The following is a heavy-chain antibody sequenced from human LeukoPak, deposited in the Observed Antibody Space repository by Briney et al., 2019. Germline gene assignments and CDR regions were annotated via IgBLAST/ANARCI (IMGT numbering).Heavy chain of an antibody. CDR3: ARGSTVKLANPFDY. CDR1: GGSFSGYY. D-gene: IGHD4-17*01. CDR2: INHSGST. V-gene: IGHV4-34*01. Sequence: PSETLSLTCAVYGGSFSGYYWSWIRQPPGKGLEWIGEINHSGSTNYNPSLKSRVTISVDTSKNQFSPKLSSVTAADTAVYYCARGSTVKLANPFDYWGQGTLVTVSS. J-gene: IGHJ4*02.